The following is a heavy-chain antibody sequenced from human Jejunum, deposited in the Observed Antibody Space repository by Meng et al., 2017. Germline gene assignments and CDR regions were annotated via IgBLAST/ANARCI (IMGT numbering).Heavy chain of an antibody. V-gene: IGHV3-11*04. D-gene: IGHD3-22*01. J-gene: IGHJ6*02. CDR1: GFRFSNYY. Sequence: GESLKISCAASGFRFSNYYMTWIRQAPGKGLEWFSYISGSGTTIYNADSVKGRFTISRDNAKNSLYLQMDSLRGDDTAVYYCARGHYSDPEGYSNFYYILNVCGQGTTVTVSS. CDR2: ISGSGTTI. CDR3: ARGHYSDPEGYSNFYYILNV.